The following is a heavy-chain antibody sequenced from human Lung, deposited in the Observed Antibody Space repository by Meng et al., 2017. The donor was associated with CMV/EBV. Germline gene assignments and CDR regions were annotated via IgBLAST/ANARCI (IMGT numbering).Heavy chain of an antibody. D-gene: IGHD3-3*01. CDR2: INHSGST. V-gene: IGHV4-34*01. CDR1: GGSFSGYY. CDR3: ARGRYDFWSGYYRGYFDY. J-gene: IGHJ4*02. Sequence: SETLSLTCAVYGGSFSGYYWSWIRQPPGKGLEWIGEINHSGSTNYNPSLKSRVTISVDTSKNQFSLKLSSVTAADTAVYYCARGRYDFWSGYYRGYFDYWGQRXLVTVSS.